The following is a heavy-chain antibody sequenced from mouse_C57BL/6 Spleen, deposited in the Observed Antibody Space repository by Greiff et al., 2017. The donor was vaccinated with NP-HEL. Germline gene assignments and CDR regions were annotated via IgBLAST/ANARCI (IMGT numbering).Heavy chain of an antibody. J-gene: IGHJ2*01. Sequence: VQLKQSGPELVKPGASVKISCKASGYSFTGYYMNWVKQSPEKSLEWIGVINPSTGGTTYNQKFKAKATLTVDKSSSTAYMQLKSLTSEASAVYYCARLRDCNYDYWGQGTTLTVSS. CDR3: ARLRDCNYDY. D-gene: IGHD2-1*01. V-gene: IGHV1-42*01. CDR2: INPSTGGT. CDR1: GYSFTGYY.